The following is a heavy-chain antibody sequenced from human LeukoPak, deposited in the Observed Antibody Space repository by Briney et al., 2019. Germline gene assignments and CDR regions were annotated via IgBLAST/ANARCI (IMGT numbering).Heavy chain of an antibody. J-gene: IGHJ4*02. D-gene: IGHD3-10*01. CDR1: GSTFSSYD. Sequence: GGSLRLSCAASGSTFSSYDMKWVRQAPGKGLEWVSTISGTGGSTYYADSVRGRFTISRDNSKNTLYLQMNSLRAEDTALYYCAKGKGESGWFGNLLDYWGQGTLVTVSS. CDR2: ISGTGGST. CDR3: AKGKGESGWFGNLLDY. V-gene: IGHV3-23*01.